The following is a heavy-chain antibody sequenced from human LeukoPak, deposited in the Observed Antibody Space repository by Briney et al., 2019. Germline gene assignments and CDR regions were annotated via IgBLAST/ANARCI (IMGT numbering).Heavy chain of an antibody. J-gene: IGHJ4*02. D-gene: IGHD4-17*01. CDR2: LNWDGGTT. V-gene: IGHV3-20*04. CDR1: GFTFGDYG. Sequence: GGSLRLSCAASGFTFGDYGMSWVRQAPRKGLEWVSGLNWDGGTTGHADSVKGRFTISRDNAKNSLYLQMNSLRAEDTALYYCARAQTYGDYRLLLDYWGQGTLVTVSS. CDR3: ARAQTYGDYRLLLDY.